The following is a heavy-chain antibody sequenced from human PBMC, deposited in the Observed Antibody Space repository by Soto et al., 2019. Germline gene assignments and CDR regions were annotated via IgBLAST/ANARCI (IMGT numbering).Heavy chain of an antibody. J-gene: IGHJ4*02. CDR2: VSAYNGNS. Sequence: ASVKVSCKAFGYTFSSSGISWVRQAPGQGLEWMGWVSAYNGNSDYAQKLQGRVTMTTDTSTSTGYMELRSLRSDDTAVYYCARVFSFGFWSDYTWGQGTLVTVSP. D-gene: IGHD3-3*01. CDR3: ARVFSFGFWSDYT. CDR1: GYTFSSSG. V-gene: IGHV1-18*01.